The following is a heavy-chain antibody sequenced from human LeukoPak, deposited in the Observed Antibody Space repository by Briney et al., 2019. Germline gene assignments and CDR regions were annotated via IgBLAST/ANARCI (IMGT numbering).Heavy chain of an antibody. V-gene: IGHV1-2*02. CDR3: ARDKSSVRSYNWFDP. CDR2: INPNSGGT. D-gene: IGHD3-3*01. CDR1: GYTFTGYY. Sequence: ASVKVSCKASGYTFTGYYMHWVRQAPGQGLEWMGWINPNSGGTNYAQKFQGRVTMTRDTSISTAYMELSRLRSDDTAVYYCARDKSSVRSYNWFDPWGQGTLVTVSS. J-gene: IGHJ5*02.